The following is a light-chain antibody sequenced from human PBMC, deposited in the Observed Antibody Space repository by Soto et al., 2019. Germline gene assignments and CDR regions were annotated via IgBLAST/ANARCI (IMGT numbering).Light chain of an antibody. Sequence: EIVMTQSPATLSVSPGDRATLSCRASQSVSGNSACYQHKPGQAPKLLIYGQSTRATGIPARFSGSGSGTESTLTLSSWQSEELAVYYCQQDNNWPPSFGQGTKVDIQ. J-gene: IGKJ1*01. CDR1: QSVSGN. V-gene: IGKV3-15*01. CDR2: GQS. CDR3: QQDNNWPPS.